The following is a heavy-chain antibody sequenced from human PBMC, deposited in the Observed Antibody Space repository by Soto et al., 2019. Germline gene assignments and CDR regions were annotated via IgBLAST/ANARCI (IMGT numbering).Heavy chain of an antibody. V-gene: IGHV3-74*01. J-gene: IGHJ3*02. D-gene: IGHD3-22*01. CDR3: ARINYYDSSGYYFTAFDM. CDR2: INGDGSTT. CDR1: GFVFISSW. Sequence: PGGSLRLSCSASGFVFISSWMHWVRQAPGKGLVWVSRINGDGSTTTYADFVKGRFTISRDNAKNTVTLQMNSLRAEDTAVYYCARINYYDSSGYYFTAFDMWGQGTMVTVSS.